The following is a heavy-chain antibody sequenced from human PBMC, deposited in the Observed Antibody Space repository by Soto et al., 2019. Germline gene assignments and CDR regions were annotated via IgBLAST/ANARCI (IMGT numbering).Heavy chain of an antibody. Sequence: ASVKVSCKASGGTFSSYAISWVRQAPGQGLEWMGGIIPIFGTANYAQKFQGRVTITADESTSTAYMELSSLRSEDTAVYYCARDKFMVRGVSTFDYWGQGTLVTVSS. CDR2: IIPIFGTA. V-gene: IGHV1-69*13. CDR1: GGTFSSYA. D-gene: IGHD3-10*01. J-gene: IGHJ4*02. CDR3: ARDKFMVRGVSTFDY.